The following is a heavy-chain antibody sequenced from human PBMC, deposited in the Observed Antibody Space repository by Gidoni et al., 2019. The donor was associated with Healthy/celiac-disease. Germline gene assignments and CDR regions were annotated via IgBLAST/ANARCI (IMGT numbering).Heavy chain of an antibody. CDR3: ARALDIVATDFDY. V-gene: IGHV3-30-3*01. J-gene: IGHJ4*02. CDR2: ISYDGSNK. Sequence: QVQLVESGGGVVQPGRSLRLSCAASGFPFSSYAMHWVRQAPGKGLEWVAVISYDGSNKYYADSVKGRFTISRDNSKNTLYLQMNSLRAEDTAVYYCARALDIVATDFDYWGQGTLVTVSS. CDR1: GFPFSSYA. D-gene: IGHD5-12*01.